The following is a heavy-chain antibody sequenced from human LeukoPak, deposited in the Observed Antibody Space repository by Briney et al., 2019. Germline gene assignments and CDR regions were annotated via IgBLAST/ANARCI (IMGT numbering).Heavy chain of an antibody. D-gene: IGHD6-13*01. V-gene: IGHV3-21*01. Sequence: GGSLRLSCAASGFTFSSYTMNWVRQAPGKGLEWVSSISGSSRHKYYADSVKGRFTISRDNAKNSLYLQMNSLRAEDTAVYYCARTASFAAGYYIDYWGQGTLVTVSS. J-gene: IGHJ4*02. CDR1: GFTFSSYT. CDR3: ARTASFAAGYYIDY. CDR2: ISGSSRHK.